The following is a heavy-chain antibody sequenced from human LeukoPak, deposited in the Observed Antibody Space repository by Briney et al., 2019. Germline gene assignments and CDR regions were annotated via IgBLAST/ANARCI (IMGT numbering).Heavy chain of an antibody. CDR3: ARTRGIAAAGTLADYYYYGMDV. J-gene: IGHJ6*02. Sequence: ASVKVSCKASGYTFTSYGISWVRQAPEQGLEWMGWISAYNGNTNYAQKLQGRVTMTTDTSTSTAYVELRSLRTDDTAVYYCARTRGIAAAGTLADYYYYGMDVWGQGTTVTVSS. V-gene: IGHV1-18*01. D-gene: IGHD6-13*01. CDR1: GYTFTSYG. CDR2: ISAYNGNT.